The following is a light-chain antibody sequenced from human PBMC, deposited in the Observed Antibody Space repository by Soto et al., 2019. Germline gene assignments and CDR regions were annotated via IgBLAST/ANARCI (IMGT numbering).Light chain of an antibody. Sequence: IQLTQSPSTLSASVLYIVTITFRASQSFSSWLAWYQQKPGTAPKLLVYKATILQSGVPSRFSGSGSGTEYTLAISNLQSDDFATYYCQQYETFSPWKFGQGTKVDIK. V-gene: IGKV1-5*03. J-gene: IGKJ1*01. CDR2: KAT. CDR1: QSFSSW. CDR3: QQYETFSPWK.